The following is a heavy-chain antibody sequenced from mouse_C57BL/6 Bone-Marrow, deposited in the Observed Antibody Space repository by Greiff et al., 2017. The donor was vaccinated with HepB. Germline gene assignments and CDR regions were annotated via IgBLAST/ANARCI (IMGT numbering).Heavy chain of an antibody. J-gene: IGHJ4*01. CDR1: GFTFSDYY. CDR3: ASHYGSSPYYYAMDY. D-gene: IGHD1-1*01. V-gene: IGHV5-12*01. CDR2: ISNGGGSN. Sequence: EVQLVESGGGLVQPGGSLKLSCAASGFTFSDYYMYWVRQTPEKRLEWVAYISNGGGSNYYPDTVKGRFTISRDNAKNTLYLQMSRLKSEDTAMYYCASHYGSSPYYYAMDYWGQGTSVTVSS.